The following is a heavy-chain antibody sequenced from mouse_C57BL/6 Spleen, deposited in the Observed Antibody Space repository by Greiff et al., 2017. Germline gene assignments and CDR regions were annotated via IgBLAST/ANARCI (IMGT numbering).Heavy chain of an antibody. CDR1: GYTFTSYW. CDR3: ASWTTGWYFDV. Sequence: QVQLQQPGAELVKPGASVKLSCKASGYTFTSYWMHWVKQRPGQGLEWIGMIHPNSGSTNYNEKFKSKATLTVDKSSGTAYMQLSSLTSEDSAVYYCASWTTGWYFDVWGTGTTVTVSS. V-gene: IGHV1-64*01. J-gene: IGHJ1*03. CDR2: IHPNSGST. D-gene: IGHD1-1*01.